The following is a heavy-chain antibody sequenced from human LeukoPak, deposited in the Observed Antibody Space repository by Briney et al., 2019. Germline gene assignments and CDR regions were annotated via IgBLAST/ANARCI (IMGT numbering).Heavy chain of an antibody. CDR2: IYHSGST. J-gene: IGHJ4*02. D-gene: IGHD3-10*01. Sequence: SETLSLTCTVSGGSISSGGYYWSWIRQPPGKGLEWIGYIYHSGSTYYNPSLKSRVTISVDRSKNQFSLKLSSVTAADTAVYYCARVRGVIITLASTPVRYFDYWGQGTLVTVSS. V-gene: IGHV4-30-2*01. CDR1: GGSISSGGYY. CDR3: ARVRGVIITLASTPVRYFDY.